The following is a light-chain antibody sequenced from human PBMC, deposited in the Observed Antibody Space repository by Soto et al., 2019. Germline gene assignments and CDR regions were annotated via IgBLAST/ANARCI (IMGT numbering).Light chain of an antibody. CDR1: QSVSSSY. J-gene: IGKJ1*01. CDR3: QQRSNWPGT. CDR2: GAS. Sequence: EIVLTQSPGTLSLSPGERATLSCRASQSVSSSYLAWYQQKPGQAPSLLIYGASRRATGIPARFSGSGSGTDFTLTISSLEPEDFAVYYCQQRSNWPGTFGQGTKVDIK. V-gene: IGKV3D-20*02.